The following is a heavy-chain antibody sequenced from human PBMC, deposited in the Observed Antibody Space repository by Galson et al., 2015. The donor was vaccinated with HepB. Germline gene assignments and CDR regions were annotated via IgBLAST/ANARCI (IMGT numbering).Heavy chain of an antibody. D-gene: IGHD1-1*01. Sequence: SLRLSCAASGFPFRNFGMHWVRQAPGKGLEWVAVIWYDDGSNKKYADSVKGRFTISRDNSKNTLYLQMISLTVEDTAVYYCARGPRLQLERVDYWGQGTLVTVSS. CDR2: IWYDDGSNK. CDR3: ARGPRLQLERVDY. CDR1: GFPFRNFG. J-gene: IGHJ4*02. V-gene: IGHV3-33*01.